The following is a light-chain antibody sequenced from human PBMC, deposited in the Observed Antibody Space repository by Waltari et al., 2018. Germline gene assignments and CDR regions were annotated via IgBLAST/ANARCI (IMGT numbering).Light chain of an antibody. CDR3: SSYTSSSTLV. V-gene: IGLV2-14*03. Sequence: QSALTQPASVSGSPGQSITTFCTGTSSDVGGYNYVSWYQQHPGKAPKPVIYDVSYWPSGVSNRFSGSKSGNTASLTISGLQAEDEADYYCSSYTSSSTLVFGGGTKLTVL. J-gene: IGLJ2*01. CDR1: SSDVGGYNY. CDR2: DVS.